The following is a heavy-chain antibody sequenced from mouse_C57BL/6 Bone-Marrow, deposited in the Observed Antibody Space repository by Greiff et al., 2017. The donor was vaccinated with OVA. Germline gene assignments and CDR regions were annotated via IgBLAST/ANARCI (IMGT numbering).Heavy chain of an antibody. D-gene: IGHD2-1*01. CDR1: GFNIKGDY. CDR3: TSYGNFDY. Sequence: VQLKESGAELVRPGASVKLSCTASGFNIKGDYMHWVKQRPEQGLEWIGWIDPENGDTEYASKFQGKATITADTSSNTAYLQLSSLTSEDTAVYYCTSYGNFDYWGQGTTLTVSS. V-gene: IGHV14-4*01. J-gene: IGHJ2*01. CDR2: IDPENGDT.